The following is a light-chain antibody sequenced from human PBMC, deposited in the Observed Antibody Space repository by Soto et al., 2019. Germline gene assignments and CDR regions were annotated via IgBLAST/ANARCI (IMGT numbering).Light chain of an antibody. Sequence: EIVLTQSPGTLSLSPGERATLSCRASQSVSSSYLAWYQQKPGQAPRLLMYGASTRAAGIPDRFSGSGSGTDFTLTITRLEPEDSAVYFCQQYTGPPTTFGQGTRLEIK. CDR3: QQYTGPPTT. CDR2: GAS. CDR1: QSVSSSY. V-gene: IGKV3-20*01. J-gene: IGKJ5*01.